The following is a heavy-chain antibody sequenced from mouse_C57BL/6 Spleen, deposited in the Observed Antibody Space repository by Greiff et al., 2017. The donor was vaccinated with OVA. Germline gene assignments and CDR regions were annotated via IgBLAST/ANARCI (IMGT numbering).Heavy chain of an antibody. CDR1: GFTFSSYA. Sequence: EVQVVESGGGLVKPGGSLKLSCAASGFTFSSYAMSWVRQTPEKRLEWVATISDGGSYTYYPDNVKGRFTISRDNAKNNLYLQMSHLKSEDTAMYYCARAGTAQAPYYWGQGTTLTVSS. J-gene: IGHJ2*01. V-gene: IGHV5-4*01. D-gene: IGHD3-2*02. CDR2: ISDGGSYT. CDR3: ARAGTAQAPYY.